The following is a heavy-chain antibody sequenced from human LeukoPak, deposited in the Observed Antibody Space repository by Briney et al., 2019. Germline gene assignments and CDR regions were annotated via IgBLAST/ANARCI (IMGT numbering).Heavy chain of an antibody. CDR3: ARAGYCSGGSCYTEF. CDR1: GGSISIYY. CDR2: IYYSGST. Sequence: SETLSLTCTVSGGSISIYYWSWIRQPPGKGLEWIGDIYYSGSTNYNPSLKSRVTISVDTSKDQFSLKLSSVTAADTAVYYCARAGYCSGGSCYTEFWGQGTLVTVSS. V-gene: IGHV4-59*01. J-gene: IGHJ4*02. D-gene: IGHD2-15*01.